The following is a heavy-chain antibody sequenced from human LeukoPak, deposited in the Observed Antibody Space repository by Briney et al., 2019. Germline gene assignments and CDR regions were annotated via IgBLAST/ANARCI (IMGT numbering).Heavy chain of an antibody. CDR2: IYSGGST. CDR3: ARGLSSSWYYY. D-gene: IGHD6-13*01. Sequence: GGSLRLSCAASGFTVSSNYMTWVRQAPGKGLEWVSVIYSGGSTYYADSVKGRFTISRDNSKNTLYLQMNSLRAEDTAVYYCARGLSSSWYYYWGQGTLVTVSS. J-gene: IGHJ4*02. V-gene: IGHV3-53*01. CDR1: GFTVSSNY.